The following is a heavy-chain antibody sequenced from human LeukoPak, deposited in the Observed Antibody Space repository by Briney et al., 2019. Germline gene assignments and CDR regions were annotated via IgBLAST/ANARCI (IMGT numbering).Heavy chain of an antibody. CDR3: ASGPGHPRISSYFDY. V-gene: IGHV1-3*01. CDR1: GYTFTSYA. Sequence: VASVKVSCKASGYTFTSYAMHWVRQAPGQRLEWMGWINAGNGNTKYSQKFQGRVTITRDTSASTAYMELSSLRSEDTAVYYCASGPGHPRISSYFDYWGQGTLVTVSS. J-gene: IGHJ4*02. CDR2: INAGNGNT. D-gene: IGHD2/OR15-2a*01.